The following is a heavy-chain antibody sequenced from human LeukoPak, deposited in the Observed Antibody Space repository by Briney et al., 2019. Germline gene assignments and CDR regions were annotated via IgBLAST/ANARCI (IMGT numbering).Heavy chain of an antibody. CDR3: ATVRGASGSRWYFDC. V-gene: IGHV3-30*02. J-gene: IGHJ4*02. CDR1: GFILSNYG. Sequence: PGGSLRLSCAASGFILSNYGMDWVRQAPGKGLEWVAIIQYDGSYQWYAESVKGRFTVSRDNSKNRLYLQMNSLRAEDTAVYYCATVRGASGSRWYFDCWGQGTLVTVSS. D-gene: IGHD6-13*01. CDR2: IQYDGSYQ.